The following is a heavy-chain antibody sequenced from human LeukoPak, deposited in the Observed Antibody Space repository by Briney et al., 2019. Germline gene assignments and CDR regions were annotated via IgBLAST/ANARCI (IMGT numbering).Heavy chain of an antibody. Sequence: SQTLSLTCDISGDSVSSNSATWNWIRRSPSRGLEWLGRTYYRSKWSNDYAVSVKSRITINPDTSKNQFSLQLNSVTPEDTAVYYCTRRGSQRAFDIWGQGTMVTVSS. CDR3: TRRGSQRAFDI. V-gene: IGHV6-1*01. CDR1: GDSVSSNSAT. J-gene: IGHJ3*02. CDR2: TYYRSKWSN. D-gene: IGHD3-10*01.